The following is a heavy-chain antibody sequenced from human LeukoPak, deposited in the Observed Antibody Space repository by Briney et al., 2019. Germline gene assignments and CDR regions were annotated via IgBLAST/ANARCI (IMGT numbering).Heavy chain of an antibody. D-gene: IGHD2-15*01. CDR2: INGGGVNT. J-gene: IGHJ4*02. CDR3: AKDSVDIVGVVAAFLFDY. CDR1: GFTFSSYA. Sequence: GGSLRLSCAASGFTFSSYAMSWVRQAPGKGLEWVSTINGGGVNTHYADSVGGRFTISRDNSKNTLFLQMNSLRDEDTAVYYCAKDSVDIVGVVAAFLFDYWGQGTLVTVSS. V-gene: IGHV3-23*01.